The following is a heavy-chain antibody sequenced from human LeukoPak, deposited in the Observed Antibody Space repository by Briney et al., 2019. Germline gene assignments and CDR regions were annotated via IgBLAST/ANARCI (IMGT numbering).Heavy chain of an antibody. Sequence: ASVKVSCKASGYTFTSYDINWVRQATGQGLEWMGWMNPNSGNTGYAQKFQGRVTMTRNTSISTAYMELSSLRSEDTAVYYCARASIGGDWNYAGDGADYWGQGTLVTVSS. CDR3: ARASIGGDWNYAGDGADY. CDR2: MNPNSGNT. D-gene: IGHD1-7*01. J-gene: IGHJ4*02. V-gene: IGHV1-8*01. CDR1: GYTFTSYD.